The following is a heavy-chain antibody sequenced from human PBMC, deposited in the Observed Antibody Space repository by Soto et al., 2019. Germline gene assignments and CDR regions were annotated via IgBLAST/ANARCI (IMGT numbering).Heavy chain of an antibody. Sequence: QVQLQESGPGLVKPSETLSLTCNVSGGSVSSGSYFWSWIRQPPGKGLEWIGYIYNSGNTKYNPSLKSRVPISPDTTTPQSSPNLSSVTAADTAVYYWAREGRAATFDYWGQGSLVTVSS. CDR2: IYNSGNT. V-gene: IGHV4-61*01. D-gene: IGHD6-25*01. J-gene: IGHJ4*02. CDR1: GGSVSSGSYF. CDR3: AREGRAATFDY.